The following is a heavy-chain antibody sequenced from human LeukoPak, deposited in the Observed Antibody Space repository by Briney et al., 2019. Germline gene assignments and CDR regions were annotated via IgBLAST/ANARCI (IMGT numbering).Heavy chain of an antibody. V-gene: IGHV3-21*01. CDR3: ARDLPIYYDSSGYLPG. D-gene: IGHD3-22*01. Sequence: GGSLRLSCAASGFTFSSHSMNWVRQAPGKGLEWVSSISSSSSYIYYADSVKGRFTISRDNAKNSLYLQMNSLRAEDTAVYYCARDLPIYYDSSGYLPGWGQGTLVTVSS. CDR2: ISSSSSYI. CDR1: GFTFSSHS. J-gene: IGHJ4*02.